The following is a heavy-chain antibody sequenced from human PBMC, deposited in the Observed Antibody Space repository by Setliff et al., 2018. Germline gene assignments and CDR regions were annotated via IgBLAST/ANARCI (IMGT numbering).Heavy chain of an antibody. CDR1: GYTFSSYG. Sequence: GASVKVSCKASGYTFSSYGITWVRQAPGQGLEWMGWINGHSGTTNYAQKFQDRVTMTIDTSTSTAYMELRSLRSDDTAVYYCVRDTIAYCRDDCSDWFDPWGQGTLVTVS. CDR2: INGHSGTT. CDR3: VRDTIAYCRDDCSDWFDP. V-gene: IGHV1-18*04. J-gene: IGHJ5*02. D-gene: IGHD2-21*02.